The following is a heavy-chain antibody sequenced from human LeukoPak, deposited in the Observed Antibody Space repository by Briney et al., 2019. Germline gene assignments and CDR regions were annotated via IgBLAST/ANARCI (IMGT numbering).Heavy chain of an antibody. Sequence: TGGSLRLSCAASGFTFSSYEMNWVRQAPGKGLEWVSYISSSGSTIYYADSVKGRFTISRDNSKNTLYLQMNSLRAEDTAVYYCAREGLDYDSSGYGAFDIWGQGTMVTVSS. CDR1: GFTFSSYE. V-gene: IGHV3-48*03. J-gene: IGHJ3*02. CDR2: ISSSGSTI. D-gene: IGHD3-22*01. CDR3: AREGLDYDSSGYGAFDI.